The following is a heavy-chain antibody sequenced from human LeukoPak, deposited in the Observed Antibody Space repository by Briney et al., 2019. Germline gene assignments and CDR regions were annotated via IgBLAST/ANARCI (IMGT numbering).Heavy chain of an antibody. CDR1: GYSFTNYW. CDR3: ARPRAPGGGAFDI. J-gene: IGHJ3*02. V-gene: IGHV5-10-1*01. Sequence: GESLKISFKPSGYSFTNYWISWVRPMPGKGLEWMGRIDSGDSYTNYNPSFQGHVTVSADKSISTAYLQWSSLKASDTAIYYCARPRAPGGGAFDIWGQGTMVTVSS. CDR2: IDSGDSYT. D-gene: IGHD3-10*01.